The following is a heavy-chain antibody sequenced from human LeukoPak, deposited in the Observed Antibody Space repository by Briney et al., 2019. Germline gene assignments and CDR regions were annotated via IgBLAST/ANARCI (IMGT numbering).Heavy chain of an antibody. V-gene: IGHV3-23*01. D-gene: IGHD6-6*01. Sequence: GGSLRLSCAASGFTFSNYAMTWVRQAPGKGLEWVSAIGGSSGNTYYADSVKGRFTISRDNSKNTLYLQMNSLRAEDTAVYYCAKDPGKYSSLYFDYWGQGTLVTVSS. CDR3: AKDPGKYSSLYFDY. J-gene: IGHJ4*02. CDR1: GFTFSNYA. CDR2: IGGSSGNT.